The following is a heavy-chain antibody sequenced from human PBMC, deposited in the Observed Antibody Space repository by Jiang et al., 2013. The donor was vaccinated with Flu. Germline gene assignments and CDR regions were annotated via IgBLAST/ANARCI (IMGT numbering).Heavy chain of an antibody. CDR1: GASITTYY. CDR2: ISNNGDA. Sequence: GSGLVKPSETLSLTCTVSGASITTYYWSWIRQPPGKGLESIGYISNNGDANSNPSLKSRVTISLDTSKNQFSLNLKSVTAADTAVYYCARTARVFDYWGPGNPGHRLL. D-gene: IGHD6-13*01. V-gene: IGHV4-59*01. CDR3: ARTARVFDY. J-gene: IGHJ4*02.